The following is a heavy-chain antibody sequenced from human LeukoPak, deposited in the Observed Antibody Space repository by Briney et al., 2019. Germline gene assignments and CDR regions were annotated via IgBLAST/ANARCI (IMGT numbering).Heavy chain of an antibody. CDR2: ISGSGGST. V-gene: IGHV3-23*01. J-gene: IGHJ4*02. CDR1: GFTFSSYA. Sequence: GGSLRLSCAASGFTFSSYAMSWVRQAPGKGLEWVSAISGSGGSTYYADSVKGRFTISRDNSKNTLYLQMNSLRAEDTAVYYCARDDRDSSGYPAPDYWGQGTLVTVSS. CDR3: ARDDRDSSGYPAPDY. D-gene: IGHD3-22*01.